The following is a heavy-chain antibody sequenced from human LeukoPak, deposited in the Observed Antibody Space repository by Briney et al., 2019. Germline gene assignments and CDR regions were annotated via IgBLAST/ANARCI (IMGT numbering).Heavy chain of an antibody. D-gene: IGHD3-22*01. CDR3: ASQYYYDSSGYYYLY. V-gene: IGHV4-59*08. CDR2: IYYSGST. Sequence: PSETLSLTCTVSGGSISSYYWSWIRQPPGKGLEWIGYIYYSGSTNYNPSLKSRVTISVDTSKNQFSLKLSSVTAADTAVYYCASQYYYDSSGYYYLYWGQGTLITVSS. J-gene: IGHJ4*02. CDR1: GGSISSYY.